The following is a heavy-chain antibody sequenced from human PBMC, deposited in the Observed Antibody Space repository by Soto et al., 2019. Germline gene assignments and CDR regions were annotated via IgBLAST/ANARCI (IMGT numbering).Heavy chain of an antibody. J-gene: IGHJ4*02. CDR3: ARGYSSSPSIFDY. CDR1: GGSISSGGYS. CDR2: IYHSGST. D-gene: IGHD6-6*01. V-gene: IGHV4-30-2*01. Sequence: PSETLSLTCAVSGGSISSGGYSWSWIRQPPGKGLEWIGYIYHSGSTYYNPSLKSRVTISVDRSKNQFSLKLSSVTAADTAVYYCARGYSSSPSIFDYWGQGTLVTVSS.